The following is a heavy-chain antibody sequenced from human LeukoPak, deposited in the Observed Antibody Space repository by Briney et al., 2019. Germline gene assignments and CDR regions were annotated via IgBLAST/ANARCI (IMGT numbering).Heavy chain of an antibody. V-gene: IGHV1-2*02. CDR1: GYTFTGYY. Sequence: ASVKVSCKASGYTFTGYYMHWVRQAPGQGLEWMGWINPNNGGTNYAQKFYGRVTLTSDTSISTAYVELERLRSDDRAVYYVARGPTYYYDSSGYHRPFGYWGQGTRVTVSS. J-gene: IGHJ4*02. D-gene: IGHD3-22*01. CDR3: ARGPTYYYDSSGYHRPFGY. CDR2: INPNNGGT.